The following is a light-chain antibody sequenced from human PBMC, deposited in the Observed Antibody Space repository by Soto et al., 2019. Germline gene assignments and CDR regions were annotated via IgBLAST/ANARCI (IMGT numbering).Light chain of an antibody. CDR1: NTDIGGYDY. Sequence: QTALTQPASVSGSPGQSITISCTGTNTDIGGYDYVSWYQHHPDKAPQLMIYEVSDRPSGVSDRFSGSKSGNTASLTISGLQAEDVADYYCSSYTSTNYVIFGGGTKVTVL. J-gene: IGLJ2*01. CDR3: SSYTSTNYVI. CDR2: EVS. V-gene: IGLV2-14*01.